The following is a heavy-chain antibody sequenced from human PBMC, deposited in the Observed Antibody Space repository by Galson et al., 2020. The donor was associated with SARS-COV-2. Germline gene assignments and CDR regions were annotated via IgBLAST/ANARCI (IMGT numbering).Heavy chain of an antibody. CDR2: FHYDGST. Sequence: SETLSLTCNVSGGSISSDYWSWIRQPPAKGLEWIGFFHYDGSTNYNPSLKSRVTISVDTSKNQFSLKLTSVTAADTAVYYCARYTTSSVAFDYWCQGTLVTVSS. D-gene: IGHD6-6*01. J-gene: IGHJ4*02. CDR3: ARYTTSSVAFDY. V-gene: IGHV4-59*08. CDR1: GGSISSDY.